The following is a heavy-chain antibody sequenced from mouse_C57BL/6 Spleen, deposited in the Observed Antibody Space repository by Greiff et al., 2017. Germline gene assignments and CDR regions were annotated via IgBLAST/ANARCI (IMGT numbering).Heavy chain of an antibody. CDR1: GYTFTGYW. Sequence: QVQLKESGAELMKPGASVKLSCKATGYTFTGYWIEWVKQRPGQGLEWIGDIYPGSGSTNYNEKFKSKATLTVDTSSSTAYMQLSSLTSEDSAVYYCARSGHSRMDYWGQGTSVTVSS. J-gene: IGHJ4*01. CDR2: IYPGSGST. V-gene: IGHV1-55*01. D-gene: IGHD3-1*01. CDR3: ARSGHSRMDY.